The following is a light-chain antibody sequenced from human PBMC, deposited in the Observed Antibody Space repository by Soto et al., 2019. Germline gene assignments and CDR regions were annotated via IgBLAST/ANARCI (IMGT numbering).Light chain of an antibody. Sequence: DIQMTQSPSTPSASVGDRVTITCRASQSISSWLAWYQQKPGKAPKLLIYKASSLESGVPSRFSGSGSGTEFTLTISSLQPDDFAVYYCQQYGSSYLQLRTFGQGTKVDI. CDR1: QSISSW. CDR2: KAS. CDR3: QQYGSSYLQLRT. J-gene: IGKJ1*01. V-gene: IGKV1-5*03.